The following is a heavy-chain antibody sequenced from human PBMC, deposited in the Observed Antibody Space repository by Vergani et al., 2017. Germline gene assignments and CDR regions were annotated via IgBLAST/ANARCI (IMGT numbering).Heavy chain of an antibody. D-gene: IGHD5-18*01. CDR3: SRGRGYSFGYSDY. CDR2: IRKKAYGGTT. CDR1: GFSFGDYA. Sequence: VQLVESGGGLVPPGRSLRLSCAASGFSFGDYAMTWVRQAPGKGLGWVAFIRKKAYGGTTEYAASVKGRFTISRDDSKRLAYLQLSGLKTEDTAVYFCSRGRGYSFGYSDYWGQGTLVTVSS. V-gene: IGHV3-49*04. J-gene: IGHJ4*02.